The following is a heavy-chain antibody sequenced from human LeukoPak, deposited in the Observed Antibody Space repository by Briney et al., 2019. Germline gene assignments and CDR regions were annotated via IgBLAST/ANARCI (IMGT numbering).Heavy chain of an antibody. D-gene: IGHD6-6*01. CDR1: GGSISSGGYY. Sequence: PSETLSLTCTVSGGSISSGGYYWSWIRQHPGRGLEWIGYIYYSGSTYYNPSLKSRVTISVDTSKNQFSLKLSSVTAADTAVYYCAREVFSRDSSSPLWGMDVWGQGTTVTVSS. CDR3: AREVFSRDSSSPLWGMDV. J-gene: IGHJ6*02. V-gene: IGHV4-31*03. CDR2: IYYSGST.